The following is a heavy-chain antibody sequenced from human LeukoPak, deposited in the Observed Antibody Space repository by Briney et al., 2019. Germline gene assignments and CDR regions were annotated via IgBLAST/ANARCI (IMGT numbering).Heavy chain of an antibody. CDR3: ARGWGSVLYYYYGMDV. CDR2: ISRGSDHI. D-gene: IGHD3-10*01. CDR1: GFTFSSYA. V-gene: IGHV3-21*01. Sequence: GGSLRLSCAASGFTFSSYAMNWVRQAPGKGLEWVSSISRGSDHIFYADSMKGRFTISRDNAKNSLYLQMNSLGAEDTAVYYCARGWGSVLYYYYGMDVWGQGTTVTVSS. J-gene: IGHJ6*02.